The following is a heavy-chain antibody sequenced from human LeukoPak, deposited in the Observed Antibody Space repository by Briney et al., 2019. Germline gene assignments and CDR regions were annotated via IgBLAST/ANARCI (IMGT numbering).Heavy chain of an antibody. J-gene: IGHJ4*02. Sequence: PGGSLRLSCAASGFTFSSYAMSWVRQAPGKGLEWVANIKQDGSEKYYVDSVKGRFTISRDNAKNSLYLQMNSLRAEDTAVYYCARDLGYYGSGSYYKALGYWGQGTLVIVSS. CDR3: ARDLGYYGSGSYYKALGY. CDR1: GFTFSSYA. D-gene: IGHD3-10*01. CDR2: IKQDGSEK. V-gene: IGHV3-7*01.